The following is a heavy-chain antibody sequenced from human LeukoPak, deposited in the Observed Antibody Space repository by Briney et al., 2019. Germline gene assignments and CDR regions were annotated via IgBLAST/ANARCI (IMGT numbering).Heavy chain of an antibody. Sequence: PSETLSLTCSVSGGSISSYCWGWIRRPPGKGLEWLGCINYSGSTHYNPSLESRVTISAATSKNQFSLKLSSVTAADTAVYYCARVRGLGVISPYFDYWGQGILVTVSS. CDR3: ARVRGLGVISPYFDY. CDR1: GGSISSYC. J-gene: IGHJ4*02. D-gene: IGHD3-16*02. V-gene: IGHV4-59*08. CDR2: INYSGST.